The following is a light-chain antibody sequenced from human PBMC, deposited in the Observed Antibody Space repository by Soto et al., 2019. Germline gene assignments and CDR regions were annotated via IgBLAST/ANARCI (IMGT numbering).Light chain of an antibody. CDR1: QNINTY. CDR3: QQSYIAPLT. CDR2: AAF. J-gene: IGKJ4*01. Sequence: DIQMTQSPSSLSASVGDRVSIPCRASQNINTYLNWYQQRPGKAPTLLIYAAFRLQSGVPSRFSASGSSRDFTLTISDLQPEDFATYYCQQSYIAPLTFGGGNKVDIK. V-gene: IGKV1-39*01.